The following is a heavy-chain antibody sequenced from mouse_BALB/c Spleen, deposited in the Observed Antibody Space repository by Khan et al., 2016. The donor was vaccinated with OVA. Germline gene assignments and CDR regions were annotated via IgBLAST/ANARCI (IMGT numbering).Heavy chain of an antibody. CDR3: ARVSGKSRFAY. Sequence: QVQLQQSGAELVRPGVSVTISCKGSAYTFPDYAMHWVKQSHEKSLEWIGVISSYDGGATSNQKFKGKATMTVDKSSSTAYMELDRLTSEDSAIYYCARVSGKSRFAYWGQGTLVSGSA. D-gene: IGHD1-3*01. J-gene: IGHJ3*01. CDR1: AYTFPDYA. V-gene: IGHV1S137*01. CDR2: ISSYDGGA.